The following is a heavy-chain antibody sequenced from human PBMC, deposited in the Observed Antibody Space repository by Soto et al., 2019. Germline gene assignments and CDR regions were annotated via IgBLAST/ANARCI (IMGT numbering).Heavy chain of an antibody. J-gene: IGHJ4*01. V-gene: IGHV3-9*01. Sequence: EVQLVESGGGLVRPGRSLRLSCTASGFTFDDYAMHWVRQAPGRGLEWVSGITWNRGNIAYADSVKGRFTIAIDDDNNSLYLQMHRLRSEDTALYYCVKDSYADFHRVLSTAEYFFDYWGLGTLVTVSS. CDR3: VKDSYADFHRVLSTAEYFFDY. CDR1: GFTFDDYA. CDR2: ITWNRGNI. D-gene: IGHD2-2*01.